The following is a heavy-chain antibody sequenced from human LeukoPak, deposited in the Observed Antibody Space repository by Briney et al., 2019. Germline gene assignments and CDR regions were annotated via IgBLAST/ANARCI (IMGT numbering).Heavy chain of an antibody. CDR3: ARDTLMVRGVIDY. D-gene: IGHD3-10*01. J-gene: IGHJ4*02. CDR2: IYYSGTT. Sequence: SETLSLTCTVSGGSISSGDYYWSWIRQPPGKGLEWIGYIYYSGTTYYNPSLKSRVTIPVDTSKNQFSLKLSSVTAADTAVYYCARDTLMVRGVIDYWGQGTLVTVSS. V-gene: IGHV4-30-4*01. CDR1: GGSISSGDYY.